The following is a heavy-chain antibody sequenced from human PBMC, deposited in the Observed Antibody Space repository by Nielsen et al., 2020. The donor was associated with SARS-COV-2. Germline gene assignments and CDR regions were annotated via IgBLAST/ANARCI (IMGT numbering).Heavy chain of an antibody. D-gene: IGHD3-16*01. CDR3: ARDLPLGYGGPLSL. V-gene: IGHV3-21*01. Sequence: GESLKISCAASGFTFNSYSMNWVRQAPGKGLECVSSISSSGNYISYADSVKGRFTISGDNAKNSLYLQMNSLRAEDTAVYYCARDLPLGYGGPLSLWGQGTLVTVSS. J-gene: IGHJ4*02. CDR1: GFTFNSYS. CDR2: ISSSGNYI.